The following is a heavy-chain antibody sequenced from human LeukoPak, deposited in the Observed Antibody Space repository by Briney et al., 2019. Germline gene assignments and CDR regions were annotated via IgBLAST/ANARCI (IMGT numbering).Heavy chain of an antibody. J-gene: IGHJ4*02. CDR3: AKGDSSTWYAGRLDN. CDR1: GGSISSYY. Sequence: SETLSLTCTVAGGSISSYYWSWIRQPPGKGLEWIGYIYYSGSTNYNPSLKSRVTISVDTSENQFSLKLSSVTAADTAVYYCAKGDSSTWYAGRLDNWGQGTLVTVSS. V-gene: IGHV4-59*01. D-gene: IGHD6-13*01. CDR2: IYYSGST.